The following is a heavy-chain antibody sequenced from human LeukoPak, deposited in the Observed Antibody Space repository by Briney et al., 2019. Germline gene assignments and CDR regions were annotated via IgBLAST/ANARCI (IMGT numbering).Heavy chain of an antibody. Sequence: GGSLRLSCAASGFTFSSYAMSWVRQAPGKGLEWVSAISGCGGSTYYADSVKGRFTISRDNSKNTLYLQMNSLRAEDTAVYYCARERYYDSSGFDYWGQGTLVTVSS. CDR2: ISGCGGST. CDR3: ARERYYDSSGFDY. V-gene: IGHV3-23*01. CDR1: GFTFSSYA. J-gene: IGHJ4*02. D-gene: IGHD3-22*01.